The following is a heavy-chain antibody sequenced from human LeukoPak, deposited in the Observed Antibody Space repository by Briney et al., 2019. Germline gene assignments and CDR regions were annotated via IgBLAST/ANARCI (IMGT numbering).Heavy chain of an antibody. J-gene: IGHJ6*03. Sequence: SETLSLTCTVSGGSISSGSYYWSWIRQPAGKGLEWIGSIYYSGSTYYNPSLKSRVTISVDTSKNQFSLKLSSVTAADTAVYYCARAPMTTVPPYYYYYYYMDVWGKGTTVTVSS. CDR1: GGSISSGSYY. CDR2: IYYSGST. V-gene: IGHV4-39*07. CDR3: ARAPMTTVPPYYYYYYYMDV. D-gene: IGHD4-11*01.